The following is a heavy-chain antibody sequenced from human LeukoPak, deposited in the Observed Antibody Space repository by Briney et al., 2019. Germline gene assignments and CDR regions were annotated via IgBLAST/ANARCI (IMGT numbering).Heavy chain of an antibody. Sequence: SETLSLTCTVYGDSISNYYWSWIRQPPGNGLEWIVYISYSGRTNYNPSLKSRITISVDTSKNQFSLNLSPVTAADTAVYWCARTYYYDTSCYYGLYAFDIWGQGTVVTVSS. CDR2: ISYSGRT. CDR1: GDSISNYY. J-gene: IGHJ3*02. D-gene: IGHD3-22*01. CDR3: ARTYYYDTSCYYGLYAFDI. V-gene: IGHV4-59*08.